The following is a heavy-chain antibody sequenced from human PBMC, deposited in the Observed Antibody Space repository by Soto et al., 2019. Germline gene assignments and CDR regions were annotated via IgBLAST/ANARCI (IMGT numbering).Heavy chain of an antibody. CDR1: RYTLTCSY. CDR3: ARVGYSSSWYVRDYYYYMDV. V-gene: IGHV1-46*01. J-gene: IGHJ6*03. CDR2: INPNGGST. Sequence: SAKLCCKEPRYTLTCSYRRWVRQSHEQGLEWMGRINPNGGSTSYAQKFQGRVTMTRNTSISTAYMELSSLRSEDTAVYYCARVGYSSSWYVRDYYYYMDVWGKGTTVTVSS. D-gene: IGHD6-13*01.